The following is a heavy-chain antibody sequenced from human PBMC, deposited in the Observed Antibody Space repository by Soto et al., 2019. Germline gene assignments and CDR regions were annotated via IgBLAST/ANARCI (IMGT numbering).Heavy chain of an antibody. D-gene: IGHD5-18*01. CDR3: AREGGGYSAHAPTYYGMDV. J-gene: IGHJ6*02. CDR1: GYRFTTYW. Sequence: GESLKISCKASGYRFTTYWIGWVRQMPGKGLEWMGIINPGDSDTRYSPSFQGHVIISADKSISTAYLQWSSLEASDTAMYYCAREGGGYSAHAPTYYGMDVWGQGTTVTVYS. CDR2: INPGDSDT. V-gene: IGHV5-51*01.